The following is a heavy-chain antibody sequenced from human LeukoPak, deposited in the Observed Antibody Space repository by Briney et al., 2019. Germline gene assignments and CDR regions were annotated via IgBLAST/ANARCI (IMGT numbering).Heavy chain of an antibody. CDR1: GFTFSSYW. CDR3: ARDQLATIPYNWFDH. V-gene: IGHV3-7*01. Sequence: GGSLRLSCAASGFTFSSYWMSWVRQAPGKGLEWVANIKQDGSEKYYVDSVKGRFTISRDNAKNSLYLQMNSLRAEDTAVYYCARDQLATIPYNWFDHWGQGTLVTVSS. CDR2: IKQDGSEK. J-gene: IGHJ5*02. D-gene: IGHD1-26*01.